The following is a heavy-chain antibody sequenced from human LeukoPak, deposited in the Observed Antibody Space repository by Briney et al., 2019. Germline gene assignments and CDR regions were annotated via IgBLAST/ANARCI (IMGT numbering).Heavy chain of an antibody. CDR2: ISAYNGHT. J-gene: IGHJ6*02. Sequence: ASVKVSCKASGFTFTSFGFSWVRQAPGQGLEWLGWISAYNGHTNYAQNLQGRVTMTTDTSTTTAYMELRSLRYDDTAVYYCARLRFLESYGGMDVWGQGTTVTVSS. V-gene: IGHV1-18*01. CDR1: GFTFTSFG. D-gene: IGHD3-3*01. CDR3: ARLRFLESYGGMDV.